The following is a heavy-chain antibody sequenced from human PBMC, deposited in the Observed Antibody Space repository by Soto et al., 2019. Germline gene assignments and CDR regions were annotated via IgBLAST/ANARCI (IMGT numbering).Heavy chain of an antibody. CDR1: GGTFSSNY. D-gene: IGHD1-26*01. CDR3: ARDLAKGGGSAGFDY. CDR2: INPKSGGT. Sequence: SVKVSFKASGGTFSSNYIDWVRQAPGQGFEWMGWINPKSGGTKYPQKFQGRVTMTRDTSLSTVYMTLTRLTSDDTAVYYCARDLAKGGGSAGFDYWGQGTLVTVSS. V-gene: IGHV1-2*02. J-gene: IGHJ4*02.